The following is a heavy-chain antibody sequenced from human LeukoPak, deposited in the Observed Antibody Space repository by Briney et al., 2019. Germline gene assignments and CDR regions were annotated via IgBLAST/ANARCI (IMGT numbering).Heavy chain of an antibody. D-gene: IGHD4-23*01. Sequence: GGSLRLSCAASGFSFSSYWMHWVRQAPGKGLLWISRINTDGSSTYYADSVKGRFTISRDNAKNTLYLQMNSLRAEDTAVYYCARDHYGGYSDYWGQGTLVTVSS. CDR3: ARDHYGGYSDY. CDR2: INTDGSST. CDR1: GFSFSSYW. J-gene: IGHJ4*02. V-gene: IGHV3-74*01.